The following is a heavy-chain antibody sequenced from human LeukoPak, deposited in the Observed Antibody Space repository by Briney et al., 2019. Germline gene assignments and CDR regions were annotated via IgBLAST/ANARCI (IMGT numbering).Heavy chain of an antibody. CDR1: GYTFTSYE. CDR2: ISAYNGNT. D-gene: IGHD3-10*01. CDR3: ARGGFGNDAFDI. J-gene: IGHJ3*02. V-gene: IGHV1-18*01. Sequence: ASVTVSCKASGYTFTSYEINWVRQATGQGLEWMGWISAYNGNTNSAQKLQGRVTMTTDTSTSTAYMELRSLRFDDTAVYYCARGGFGNDAFDIWGQGTMVTVSS.